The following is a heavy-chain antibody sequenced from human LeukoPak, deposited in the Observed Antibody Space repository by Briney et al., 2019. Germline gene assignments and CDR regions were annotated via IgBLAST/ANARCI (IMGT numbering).Heavy chain of an antibody. CDR3: ARVQDPAGGPCDDGSCNSDYFDV. J-gene: IGHJ4*02. D-gene: IGHD2-15*01. V-gene: IGHV4-59*01. CDR1: GDSISSYY. Sequence: SETLSLTCSVSGDSISSYYWSWIRQPPGKGLEWIGDIYYSGSSKYNPSLKSRVTISVDTSKNEFSLKLSSVTAADTAVYYCARVQDPAGGPCDDGSCNSDYFDVWGQGTLVTVSS. CDR2: IYYSGSS.